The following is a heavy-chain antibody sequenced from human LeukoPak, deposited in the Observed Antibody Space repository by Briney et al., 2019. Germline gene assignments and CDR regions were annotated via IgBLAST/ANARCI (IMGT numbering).Heavy chain of an antibody. J-gene: IGHJ6*03. CDR3: ATDGYCSGGSCPSHYYYYYMDV. CDR1: GFTFSSYA. Sequence: GGSLRLSCAASGFTFSSYAMSWVRQAPGKGLEWVSAISGSGGSTYYADSVKGRFTISRDNAKNSLYLQMNGLRAGDTAVYYCATDGYCSGGSCPSHYYYYYMDVWGKGTTVTISS. CDR2: ISGSGGST. V-gene: IGHV3-23*01. D-gene: IGHD2-15*01.